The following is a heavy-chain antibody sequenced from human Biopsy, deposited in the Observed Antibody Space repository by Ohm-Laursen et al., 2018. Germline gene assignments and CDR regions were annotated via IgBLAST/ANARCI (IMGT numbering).Heavy chain of an antibody. D-gene: IGHD3-22*01. CDR2: IYYTGNT. Sequence: SETLSLTCTVCGDSISTYYWSWIRQPPGKGLQWIGYIYYTGNTDYNPSLQSRVTILVDTSKNHFFLRLRSMTPADTAMYYCARDRGYYSDRTVPGYFDLWGRGTLVTVSS. CDR3: ARDRGYYSDRTVPGYFDL. J-gene: IGHJ2*01. CDR1: GDSISTYY. V-gene: IGHV4-59*01.